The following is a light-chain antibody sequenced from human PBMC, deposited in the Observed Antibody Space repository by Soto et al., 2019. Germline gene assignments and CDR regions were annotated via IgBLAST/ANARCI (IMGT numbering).Light chain of an antibody. J-gene: IGKJ4*01. Sequence: DIQMTQSPSSMSASVGDRVTIPCRASQGISNFLAWYQHKPGKVPKLLIYAASTLQLGVPSRFSGSGSGTDFTLTISSLQPEDVATYYCQKYKSAPSLAFGGGTQVEIK. CDR1: QGISNF. CDR3: QKYKSAPSLA. CDR2: AAS. V-gene: IGKV1-27*01.